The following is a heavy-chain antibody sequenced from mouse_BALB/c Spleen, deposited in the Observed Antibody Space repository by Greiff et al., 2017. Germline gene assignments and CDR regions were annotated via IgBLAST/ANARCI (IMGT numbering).Heavy chain of an antibody. CDR3: ASTAGYWYFDV. D-gene: IGHD1-2*01. V-gene: IGHV3-2*02. Sequence: EVKLLESGPGLVKPSQSLSLTCTVTGYSITSDYAWNWIRQFPGNKLEWMGYISYSGSTSYNPSLKSRISITRDTSKNQFFLQLNSVTTEDTATYYCASTAGYWYFDVWGAGTTVTVSS. CDR1: GYSITSDYA. J-gene: IGHJ1*01. CDR2: ISYSGST.